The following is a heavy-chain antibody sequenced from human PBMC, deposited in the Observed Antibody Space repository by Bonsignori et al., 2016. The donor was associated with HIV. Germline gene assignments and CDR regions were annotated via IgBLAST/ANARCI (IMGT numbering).Heavy chain of an antibody. J-gene: IGHJ6*02. Sequence: QVQLQQSGPGLVKPSETLSLTCSVSGGSITKYYWSWIRQPPGKRLEWIGFIYHSGSTNYNPSLKSRVTISVDTSKNQFSLKLNSVTAADTAVYYCARTDVDTPILTSYYNYGMDVWGQGTTVTVSS. CDR2: IYHSGST. CDR1: GGSITKYY. D-gene: IGHD5-18*01. CDR3: ARTDVDTPILTSYYNYGMDV. V-gene: IGHV4-59*01.